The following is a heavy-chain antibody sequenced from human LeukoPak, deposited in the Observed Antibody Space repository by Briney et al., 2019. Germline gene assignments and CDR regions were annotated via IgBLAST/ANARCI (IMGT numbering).Heavy chain of an antibody. J-gene: IGHJ4*02. CDR1: GGSINRSSYY. CDR2: IYYSDTT. CDR3: ARPSSSGWYPWDY. D-gene: IGHD6-19*01. Sequence: SPTLSLTCTVSGGSINRSSYYWGWLRQPPGKGPEWIGRIYYSDTTYYNPSLKSPVTISVDTSKNNFSLILSSVTAADTAVYYCARPSSSGWYPWDYWGQGTLVTVSS. V-gene: IGHV4-39*02.